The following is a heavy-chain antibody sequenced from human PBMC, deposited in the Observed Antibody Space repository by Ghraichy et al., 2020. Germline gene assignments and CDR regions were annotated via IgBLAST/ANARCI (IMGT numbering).Heavy chain of an antibody. Sequence: SETLSLTCIVSGGSMSPYYWSWIRQPPGKGLEWIGYIFHSGSANYNPSLRSRVTISVDTSRNQFSLTVNSVTAADTAVYYCARHIDHGGNSLYYGMDVWGQGTTVIVSS. CDR1: GGSMSPYY. V-gene: IGHV4-59*08. CDR2: IFHSGSA. CDR3: ARHIDHGGNSLYYGMDV. J-gene: IGHJ6*02. D-gene: IGHD4-23*01.